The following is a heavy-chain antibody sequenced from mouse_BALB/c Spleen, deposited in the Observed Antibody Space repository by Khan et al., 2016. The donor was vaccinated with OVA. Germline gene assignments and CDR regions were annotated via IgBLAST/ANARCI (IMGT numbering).Heavy chain of an antibody. V-gene: IGHV2-6-5*01. CDR3: AKGVWAHYYTLDY. CDR1: GFSLSDYG. J-gene: IGHJ4*01. CDR2: IWGGGST. Sequence: VKLEESGPGLVAPSQNLSITCTVSGFSLSDYGVSWIRQTPGKGLEWLGVIWGGGSTYYNSALRSRLSISKDNSKSQVFLKMTSLQSDDSAMFYCAKGVWAHYYTLDYWGQGTSVTGSS.